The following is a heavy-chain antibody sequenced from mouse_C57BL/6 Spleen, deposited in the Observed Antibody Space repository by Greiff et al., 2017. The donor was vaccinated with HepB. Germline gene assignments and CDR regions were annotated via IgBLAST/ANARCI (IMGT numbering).Heavy chain of an antibody. CDR2: ISYDGSN. J-gene: IGHJ1*03. V-gene: IGHV3-6*01. CDR3: AREGGYWYFDV. Sequence: EVKLQESGPGLVKPSQSLSLTCSVTGYSITSGYYWNWIRQFPGNKLEWMGYISYDGSNNYNPSLKNRISITRDTSKNQFFLKLNSVTTEDTATYYCAREGGYWYFDVWGTGTTVTVSS. CDR1: GYSITSGYY.